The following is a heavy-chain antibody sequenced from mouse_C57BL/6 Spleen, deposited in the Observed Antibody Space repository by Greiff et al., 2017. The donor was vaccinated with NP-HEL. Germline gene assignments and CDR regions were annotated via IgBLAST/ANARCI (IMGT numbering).Heavy chain of an antibody. CDR1: GYTFTGYW. D-gene: IGHD1-1*01. Sequence: QVQLQQSGAELMKPGASVKLSCKATGYTFTGYWIEWVKQRPGHGLEWIGAILPGSGSTTYNEKFKGKATFTAAASSNTADMQRSSLTTEDSAIYYCARRDYYGRADDWGQGTTLTVSS. CDR2: ILPGSGST. CDR3: ARRDYYGRADD. J-gene: IGHJ2*01. V-gene: IGHV1-9*01.